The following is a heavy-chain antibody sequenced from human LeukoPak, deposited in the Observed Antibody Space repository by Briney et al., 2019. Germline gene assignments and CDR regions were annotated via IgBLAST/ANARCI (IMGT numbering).Heavy chain of an antibody. CDR1: GFTFSSYE. CDR3: ARPSSSRYPDY. Sequence: GGSLRLSCAASGFTFSSYEMNWVRQAPGKGLEWVSYISSSGSTIYYADSVKGRFTISRDNAKNSLYLQMNSLRAEDTAVYYCARPSSSRYPDYWGQGTLVTVSS. V-gene: IGHV3-48*03. CDR2: ISSSGSTI. J-gene: IGHJ4*02. D-gene: IGHD1-1*01.